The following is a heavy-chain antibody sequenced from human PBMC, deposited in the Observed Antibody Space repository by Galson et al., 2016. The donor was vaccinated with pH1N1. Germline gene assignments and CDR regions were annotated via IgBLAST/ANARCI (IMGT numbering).Heavy chain of an antibody. J-gene: IGHJ3*02. CDR1: GYSFTRYW. CDR2: VNPGGSTI. V-gene: IGHV5-51*03. Sequence: QSGAEVKKPGESLKISCKASGYSFTRYWIAWVRQVPGKGLEWVGVVNPGGSTIRYSPPFQGQVTISSDKSINPAYLQWISLKASDTATYYCARQYDFGDYRGDAFDIWGQGTMVIVSS. D-gene: IGHD4-17*01. CDR3: ARQYDFGDYRGDAFDI.